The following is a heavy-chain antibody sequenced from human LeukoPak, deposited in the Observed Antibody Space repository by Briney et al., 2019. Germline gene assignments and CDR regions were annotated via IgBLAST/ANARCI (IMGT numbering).Heavy chain of an antibody. J-gene: IGHJ4*02. Sequence: GESLKISCKASGYSFTDYLIGWVRQMPGKGLEWMGIIYPRDSNTRYSPSFQGQVTISADKSISTAYLLWSSLKASDTAMYYCVRRGIEVAGIDKWGQGTLVTVSS. CDR2: IYPRDSNT. CDR3: VRRGIEVAGIDK. CDR1: GYSFTDYL. D-gene: IGHD6-19*01. V-gene: IGHV5-51*01.